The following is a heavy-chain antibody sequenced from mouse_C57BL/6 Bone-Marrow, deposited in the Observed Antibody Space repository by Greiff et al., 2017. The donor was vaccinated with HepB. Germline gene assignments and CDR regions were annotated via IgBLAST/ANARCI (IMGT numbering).Heavy chain of an antibody. CDR3: AGVINRRYYFDY. CDR1: GYTFTDSY. D-gene: IGHD2-1*01. J-gene: IGHJ2*01. V-gene: IGHV1-19*01. Sequence: DVQLQESGPVLVKPGASVKMSCKASGYTFTDSYMNWVKQSHGKSLEWIGVINPYNGGTSYNQKFKGKATLTVDKSSSTAYMELNSLTSEDSAVYYCAGVINRRYYFDYWGQGTTLTVSS. CDR2: INPYNGGT.